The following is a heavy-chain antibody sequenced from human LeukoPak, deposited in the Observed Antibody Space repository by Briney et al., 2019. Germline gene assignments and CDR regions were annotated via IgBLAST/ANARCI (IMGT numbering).Heavy chain of an antibody. CDR1: GYSFTSCW. D-gene: IGHD4-4*01. V-gene: IGHV5-51*01. J-gene: IGHJ4*02. CDR2: IYPGDSDT. Sequence: GESLKISCQGSGYSFTSCWIGWVRQMPGKGLEWMGIIYPGDSDTRYSPSFQGQVTISADKSISTAYLQWSSLKASDTAMYYCARSGRGDTVTRSIDYWGQGTLVTVSS. CDR3: ARSGRGDTVTRSIDY.